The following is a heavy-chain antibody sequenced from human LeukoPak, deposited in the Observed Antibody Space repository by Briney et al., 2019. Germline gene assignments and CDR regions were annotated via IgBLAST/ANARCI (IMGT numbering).Heavy chain of an antibody. V-gene: IGHV5-51*01. CDR3: ARRSYYYDSSGYYWFDY. CDR2: IYPGDSDT. Sequence: GESLQISCKGSGYSFTSYWIGWVRQMPGKGLEWMGIIYPGDSDTRYSPSFQGQVTISADKSISTAYLQWSSLKASDTAMYYCARRSYYYDSSGYYWFDYWGQGTLVTVSS. D-gene: IGHD3-22*01. CDR1: GYSFTSYW. J-gene: IGHJ4*02.